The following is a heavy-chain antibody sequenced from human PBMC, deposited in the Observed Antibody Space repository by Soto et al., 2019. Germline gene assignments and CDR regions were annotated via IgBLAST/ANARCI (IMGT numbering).Heavy chain of an antibody. V-gene: IGHV4-31*03. D-gene: IGHD3-9*01. Sequence: PSETLSLTCTVSGGSISSGGYYWSWIRQHPGKGLEWIGYIYYSGSTYYNPSLKSRVTISVDTSKNQFSLKLSSVTAADTAVYYCARVGSTYYVILTGFTTPPRGRSFDIWGQGTMVTVSS. CDR2: IYYSGST. CDR1: GGSISSGGYY. J-gene: IGHJ3*02. CDR3: ARVGSTYYVILTGFTTPPRGRSFDI.